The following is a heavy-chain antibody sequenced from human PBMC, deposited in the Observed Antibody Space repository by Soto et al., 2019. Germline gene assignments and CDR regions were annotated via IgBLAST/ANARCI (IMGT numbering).Heavy chain of an antibody. CDR1: GGSISSYY. V-gene: IGHV4-59*08. Sequence: SETLSLTCTVSGGSISSYYWSWIRQPPGKGLEWIGYIYYSGSTNYNPSLKSRVTISVDTSKNQFSLKLSSVTAADTAVYYCARMTYYDFWSGHNGWFDLWGQGTLVTVSS. CDR3: ARMTYYDFWSGHNGWFDL. J-gene: IGHJ5*02. CDR2: IYYSGST. D-gene: IGHD3-3*01.